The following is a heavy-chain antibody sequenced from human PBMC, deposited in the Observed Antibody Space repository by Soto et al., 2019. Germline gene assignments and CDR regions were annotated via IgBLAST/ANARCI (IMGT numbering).Heavy chain of an antibody. CDR2: IIPVFGTA. D-gene: IGHD2-15*01. Sequence: QVQLVQSGAEVKKPGSSVKVSCKASGGTFSSYAISWVRQAPGQGLEWMGGIIPVFGTANYAQKFQGRVTLTADESTRTVYMGLSSLRSEDTAVYYCAILGYCSGGSCHDFWGQGTLVTVSS. J-gene: IGHJ4*02. CDR1: GGTFSSYA. CDR3: AILGYCSGGSCHDF. V-gene: IGHV1-69*12.